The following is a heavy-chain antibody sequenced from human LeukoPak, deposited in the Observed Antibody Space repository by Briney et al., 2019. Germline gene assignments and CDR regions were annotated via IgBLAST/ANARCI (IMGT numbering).Heavy chain of an antibody. CDR3: ARPQRYCSSTSCSDDAFDI. Sequence: ASVKVSCKASGYTFTGYYMHWVRQAPGQGLEWMGWINPNSGGTNYAQKFQGRVTMTRDTSISTAYMELSRLRSDDTAVYYCARPQRYCSSTSCSDDAFDIWGQGTMVTVSS. CDR1: GYTFTGYY. V-gene: IGHV1-2*02. J-gene: IGHJ3*02. CDR2: INPNSGGT. D-gene: IGHD2-2*01.